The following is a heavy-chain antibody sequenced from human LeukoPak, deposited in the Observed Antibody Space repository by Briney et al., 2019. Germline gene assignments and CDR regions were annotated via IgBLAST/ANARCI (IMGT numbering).Heavy chain of an antibody. D-gene: IGHD3-22*01. J-gene: IGHJ4*02. Sequence: PGGYLRLSCAVTGFALRSYWMSCVRQAPGEELERVANIKRDGSDTYYVDSVKGRFTISRDNAKNSLYLQLNSLRAEDTAVYYCARDANYYDSRGENYFNCWGQGTLVTVSS. CDR3: ARDANYYDSRGENYFNC. CDR2: IKRDGSDT. CDR1: GFALRSYW. V-gene: IGHV3-7*01.